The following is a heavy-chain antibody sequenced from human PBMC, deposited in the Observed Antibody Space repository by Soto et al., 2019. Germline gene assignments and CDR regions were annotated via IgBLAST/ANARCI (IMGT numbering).Heavy chain of an antibody. CDR3: ARDSTVTTSRDYFDY. CDR2: INAGNGNT. V-gene: IGHV1-3*01. Sequence: LLTHRQRLEWMGWINAGNGNTKYSQKFQGRVTITRDTSASTAYMELSSLRSEDTAVYYCARDSTVTTSRDYFDYWGQGTLVTVSS. D-gene: IGHD4-17*01. J-gene: IGHJ4*02.